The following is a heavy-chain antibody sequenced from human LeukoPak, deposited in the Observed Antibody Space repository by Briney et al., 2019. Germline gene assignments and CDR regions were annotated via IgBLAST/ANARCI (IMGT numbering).Heavy chain of an antibody. Sequence: SSETLSLTCTVSGDSISSYYWNWIRQPPGKGLEWIGYVYYSGSTNYNPSLKSRVTISVDTSKNQFSLNLSSVTAADTAVYYCARRAPLSSFDYWGQGTLVTVSS. CDR2: VYYSGST. V-gene: IGHV4-59*01. J-gene: IGHJ4*02. CDR3: ARRAPLSSFDY. CDR1: GDSISSYY.